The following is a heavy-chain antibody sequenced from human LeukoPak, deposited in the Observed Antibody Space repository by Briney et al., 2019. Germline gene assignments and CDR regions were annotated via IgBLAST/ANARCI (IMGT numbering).Heavy chain of an antibody. CDR3: ARDLGTYNWNEEFTGDY. CDR1: GFTFDDYG. CDR2: INWNGGST. D-gene: IGHD1-20*01. J-gene: IGHJ4*02. V-gene: IGHV3-20*04. Sequence: RAGGSLRLSCAASGFTFDDYGMSWVRHAPGKGLEWVSGINWNGGSTEYADSVKGRFTISRDNAKNSLYLQMNSLRAEDTAVYYCARDLGTYNWNEEFTGDYWGQGTLVTVSS.